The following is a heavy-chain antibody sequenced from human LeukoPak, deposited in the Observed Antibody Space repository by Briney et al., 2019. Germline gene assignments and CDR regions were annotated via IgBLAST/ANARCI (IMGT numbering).Heavy chain of an antibody. J-gene: IGHJ1*01. Sequence: GGSLRLSCTGSGFSFTNYAMHWVRQAPGEGLEWVAVISYDESKIYYADSVKGRFTISRDLSTNTLYLQMNSLTTEDTAMHFCARRPVAAEYFQHWGQGTLVTVSS. CDR2: ISYDESKI. CDR3: ARRPVAAEYFQH. CDR1: GFSFTNYA. V-gene: IGHV3-30*03. D-gene: IGHD6-25*01.